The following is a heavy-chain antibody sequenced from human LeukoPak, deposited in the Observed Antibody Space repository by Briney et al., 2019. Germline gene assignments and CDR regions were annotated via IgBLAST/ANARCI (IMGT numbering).Heavy chain of an antibody. D-gene: IGHD1-26*01. CDR2: IWYDGSNK. J-gene: IGHJ4*02. Sequence: GGSLRLSCAASGFTFSSYGMHWVRQAPGKGLEWVAVIWYDGSNKFYADSVKGRFTISRDNSKNTLYLQMNSLRAEDTAVYYCARDGGSYDYFDYWDQGTLVTVSS. CDR3: ARDGGSYDYFDY. V-gene: IGHV3-33*08. CDR1: GFTFSSYG.